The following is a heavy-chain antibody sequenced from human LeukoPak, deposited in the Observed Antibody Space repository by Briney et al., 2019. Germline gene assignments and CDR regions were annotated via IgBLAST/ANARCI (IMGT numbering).Heavy chain of an antibody. J-gene: IGHJ6*02. D-gene: IGHD3-10*01. V-gene: IGHV3-7*03. CDR3: ARGGGLDV. CDR1: GFTFSSYW. Sequence: GGSLRLSCAASGFTFSSYWMNWARQAPGKGLEWVASINHNGNVNYYVDSVKGRFTISRDKAKNSLYLQMSNLSAEDTAVYFCARGGGLDVWGQGATVTVSS. CDR2: INHNGNVN.